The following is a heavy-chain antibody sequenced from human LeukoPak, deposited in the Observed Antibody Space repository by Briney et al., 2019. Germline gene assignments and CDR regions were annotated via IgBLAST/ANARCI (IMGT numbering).Heavy chain of an antibody. D-gene: IGHD1-7*01. CDR2: ISHRGST. CDR1: GGSLSGYY. CDR3: ARAMYHWNYALGYYMDV. J-gene: IGHJ6*03. Sequence: SETLSLTCAVYGGSLSGYYWSWIRQPPGKGLEWIGEISHRGSTNYNPSLKSRVTISVDTSKNQFSLKLSSVTAADTAVYYCARAMYHWNYALGYYMDVWGKGTTVTVSS. V-gene: IGHV4-34*01.